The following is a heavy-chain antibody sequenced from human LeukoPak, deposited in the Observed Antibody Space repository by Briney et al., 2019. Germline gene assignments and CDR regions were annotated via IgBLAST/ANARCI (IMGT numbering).Heavy chain of an antibody. Sequence: PSETLSLTCTVSGGSISSYYWSWIRQPPGKGLEWIGNIYHSGRTYYNPSLKSRLTVLVDPSKNQFSLKLTSVTAADTAVYYCARDIGSATNDYWGQGTLVTVSS. V-gene: IGHV4-59*12. CDR2: IYHSGRT. J-gene: IGHJ4*02. D-gene: IGHD6-13*01. CDR3: ARDIGSATNDY. CDR1: GGSISSYY.